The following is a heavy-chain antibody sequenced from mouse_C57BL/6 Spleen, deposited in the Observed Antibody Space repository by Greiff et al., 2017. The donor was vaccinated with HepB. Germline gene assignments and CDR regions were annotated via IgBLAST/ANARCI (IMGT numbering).Heavy chain of an antibody. J-gene: IGHJ2*01. D-gene: IGHD1-1*01. CDR1: GYTFTSYW. CDR2: IYPGNSDT. Sequence: EVQRVESGTVLARPGASVKMSCKTSGYTFTSYWMHWVKQRPGQGLEWIGAIYPGNSDTSYNQKFKGKAKLTAVTSASTAYMELSSLTNEDSAVYYCTRFHYGSTYFDYWGQGTTLTVSS. V-gene: IGHV1-5*01. CDR3: TRFHYGSTYFDY.